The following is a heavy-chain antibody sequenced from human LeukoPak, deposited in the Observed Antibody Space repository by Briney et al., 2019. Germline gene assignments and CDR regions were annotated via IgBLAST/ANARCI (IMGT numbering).Heavy chain of an antibody. CDR2: IWYDGSNK. CDR3: AREIRRTIFESGYFDY. V-gene: IGHV3-33*01. CDR1: GFTFSSYG. Sequence: GGSLRLSCAASGFTFSSYGMHWVRQAPGKGLEWVAVIWYDGSNKYYADSVKGRFTISRDNSKNTLYLQMNSLRAEDTAVYYCAREIRRTIFESGYFDYWGQGTLVTVSS. J-gene: IGHJ4*02. D-gene: IGHD3-3*01.